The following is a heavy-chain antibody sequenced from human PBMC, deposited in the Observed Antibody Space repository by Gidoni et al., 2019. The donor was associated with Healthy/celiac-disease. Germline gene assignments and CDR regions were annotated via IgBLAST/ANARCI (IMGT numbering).Heavy chain of an antibody. CDR3: AKGGHYDFWSGVLYYYYGMDV. D-gene: IGHD3-3*01. Sequence: EVQLVESGGGLVQPGRSLRLSCAASGFTFDAYAMHWVRQAPGKGLEWVSGISWNSGSIGYADSVKGRFTISRDNAKNSLYLQMNSLRAEDTALYYCAKGGHYDFWSGVLYYYYGMDVWGQGTTVTVSS. J-gene: IGHJ6*02. CDR1: GFTFDAYA. V-gene: IGHV3-9*01. CDR2: ISWNSGSI.